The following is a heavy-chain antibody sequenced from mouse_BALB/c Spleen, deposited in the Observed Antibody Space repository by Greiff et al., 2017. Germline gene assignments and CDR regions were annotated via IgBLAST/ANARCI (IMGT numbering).Heavy chain of an antibody. V-gene: IGHV1S22*01. CDR3: ARYGSSYYYAMDY. CDR2: IYPGSGST. Sequence: LQQPGSELVRPGASVKLSCKASGYTFTSYWMHWVKQRPGQGLEWIGNIYPGSGSTNYDEKFKSKATLTVDTSSSTAYMQLSSLTSEDSAVYYCARYGSSYYYAMDYWGQGTSVTVSS. CDR1: GYTFTSYW. J-gene: IGHJ4*01. D-gene: IGHD1-1*01.